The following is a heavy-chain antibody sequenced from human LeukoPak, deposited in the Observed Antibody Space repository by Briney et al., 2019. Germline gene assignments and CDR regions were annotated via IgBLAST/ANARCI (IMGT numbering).Heavy chain of an antibody. CDR2: IYYSGST. V-gene: IGHV4-59*01. J-gene: IGHJ4*02. Sequence: SETLSLTCTVSGGSISSYYWSWIRQPPGKGLEWIGYIYYSGSTNYNPSLKSRVTTSVDTSKNQFSLKLSSVTAADTAVYYCASSSRHYYDSSGYFDYWGQGTLVTVSS. CDR1: GGSISSYY. D-gene: IGHD3-22*01. CDR3: ASSSRHYYDSSGYFDY.